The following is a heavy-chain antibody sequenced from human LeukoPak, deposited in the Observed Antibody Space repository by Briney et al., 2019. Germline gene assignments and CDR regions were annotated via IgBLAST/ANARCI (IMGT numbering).Heavy chain of an antibody. CDR3: ARGLYSYGSSYFDY. V-gene: IGHV3-30*03. CDR1: GITFSDFH. CDR2: ISYDGINK. D-gene: IGHD5-18*01. J-gene: IGHJ4*02. Sequence: GGSLRLSCAASGITFSDFHMSWIRQAPGKVLEWVAIISYDGINKYYADSVKGRFTISRDNSKNTLYLQMNSLRAEDTAVYYCARGLYSYGSSYFDYWGQGTLVTVSS.